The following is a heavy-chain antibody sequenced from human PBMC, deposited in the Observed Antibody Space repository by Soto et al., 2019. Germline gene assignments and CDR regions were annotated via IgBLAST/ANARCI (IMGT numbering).Heavy chain of an antibody. V-gene: IGHV3-30-3*01. CDR1: GFTFSSYA. CDR3: ASGPDSSGYRYYFDY. D-gene: IGHD3-22*01. Sequence: GGSLRLSCAASGFTFSSYAMHWVRQAPGKGLEWVAVISYDGSNKYYADSVKGRFTISRDNSKNTLYLQMNSLRAEDTAVYYCASGPDSSGYRYYFDYWGQGTLVTVSS. J-gene: IGHJ4*02. CDR2: ISYDGSNK.